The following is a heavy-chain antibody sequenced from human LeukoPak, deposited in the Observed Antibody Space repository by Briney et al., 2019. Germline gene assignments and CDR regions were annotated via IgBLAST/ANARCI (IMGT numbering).Heavy chain of an antibody. CDR2: IYYSGST. D-gene: IGHD2-2*01. V-gene: IGHV4-59*05. Sequence: PSETLSLTCTVSGGSISSYYWSWIRQPPGKGLEWIGSIYYSGSTYYNPSLKSRVTISVDTSKNQFSLKLSSVTAADTAVYYCAAPVVPAARYYYYGMDVWGQGTTVTVSS. CDR3: AAPVVPAARYYYYGMDV. J-gene: IGHJ6*02. CDR1: GGSISSYY.